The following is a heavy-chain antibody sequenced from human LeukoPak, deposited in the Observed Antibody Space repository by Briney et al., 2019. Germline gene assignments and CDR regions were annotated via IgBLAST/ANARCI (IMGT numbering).Heavy chain of an antibody. D-gene: IGHD6-19*01. V-gene: IGHV3-30-3*01. Sequence: GRSLRLSCAASGFTFSSYAMHWVRQAPGKGLEWVAVISYDGSNKYYADSVKGRFTISRDNSKNTLYLQMNSLRAEDTAVYYCARVMEQWLVDYWGQGTLVTVSS. CDR2: ISYDGSNK. CDR1: GFTFSSYA. J-gene: IGHJ4*02. CDR3: ARVMEQWLVDY.